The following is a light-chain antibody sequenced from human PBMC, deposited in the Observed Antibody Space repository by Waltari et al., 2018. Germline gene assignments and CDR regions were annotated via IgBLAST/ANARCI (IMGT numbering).Light chain of an antibody. Sequence: EIVLTQSPGTLSLSPGERATLSCRPSLSVGRTLAWYQQKPGQAPRLLIYGESIRATGIPDRFSGSGSGTDFSLTISRLEPEDFAVYYCQHYVRLPVTFGQGTKVEIK. J-gene: IGKJ1*01. CDR1: LSVGRT. V-gene: IGKV3-20*01. CDR3: QHYVRLPVT. CDR2: GES.